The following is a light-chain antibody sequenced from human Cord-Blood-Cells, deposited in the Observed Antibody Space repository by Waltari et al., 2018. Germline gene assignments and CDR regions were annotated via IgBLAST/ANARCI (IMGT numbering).Light chain of an antibody. CDR3: QQSYSTQYS. J-gene: IGKJ2*03. CDR1: QSISSY. V-gene: IGKV1-39*01. CDR2: AAS. Sequence: HMRQSPSSVSAAVVALAPITCRASQSISSYLNWYQQKPGKAPKLLIYAASSLQSGVPSRFSGSGSGTEFTLTISSLQPEDFATYYCQQSYSTQYSFGQGTKLEIK.